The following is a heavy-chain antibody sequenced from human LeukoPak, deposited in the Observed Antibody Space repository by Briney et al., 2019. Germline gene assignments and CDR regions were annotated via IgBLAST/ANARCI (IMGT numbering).Heavy chain of an antibody. CDR1: GGSISSYY. D-gene: IGHD3-10*01. CDR2: IYYSGST. Sequence: SETLSLTCTVSGGSISSYYWSWIRQPPGKGLEWIGYIYYSGSTNYNPSLKSRVTISVDTSKNQFSLKLSSVTAADTAVYYCARVLGSGGYYLYYFDYWGQGTLVTVSS. V-gene: IGHV4-59*01. CDR3: ARVLGSGGYYLYYFDY. J-gene: IGHJ4*02.